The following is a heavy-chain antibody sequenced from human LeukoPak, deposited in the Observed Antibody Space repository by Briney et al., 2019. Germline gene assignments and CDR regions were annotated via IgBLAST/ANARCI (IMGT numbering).Heavy chain of an antibody. D-gene: IGHD2-21*02. V-gene: IGHV1-2*02. CDR1: GYTFTGYS. J-gene: IGHJ4*02. CDR3: ARSYCGGDCYSFFDY. Sequence: ASVKVSCKASGYTFTGYSMHWVRQAPGQGLEWMGWINPNSGGTNYAQKFQGRVTMTRDTSINTAYMELSRLRSDDTAVYYCARSYCGGDCYSFFDYWGQGTLVTVSS. CDR2: INPNSGGT.